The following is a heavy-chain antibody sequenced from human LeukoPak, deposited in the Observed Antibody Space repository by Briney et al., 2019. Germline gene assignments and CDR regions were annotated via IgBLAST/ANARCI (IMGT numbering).Heavy chain of an antibody. V-gene: IGHV3-23*01. Sequence: GGSLRLSCAASGFTFSSYGMNWVRQAPGKGLEWISAISGSGGSTYYADSVKGRFTISKDNSKNTLYLQMNSLRAEDTAVYYCVLYGDYESPDGFDIWGQGTMVTVSS. CDR3: VLYGDYESPDGFDI. CDR2: ISGSGGST. CDR1: GFTFSSYG. D-gene: IGHD4-17*01. J-gene: IGHJ3*02.